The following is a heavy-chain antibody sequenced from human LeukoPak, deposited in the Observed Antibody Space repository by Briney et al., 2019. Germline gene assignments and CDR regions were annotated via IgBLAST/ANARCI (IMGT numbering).Heavy chain of an antibody. CDR1: GGSISSSSYY. D-gene: IGHD6-13*01. J-gene: IGHJ4*02. Sequence: PSETLSFTCTVSGGSISSSSYYWGWIRQLPGKGLEWIASIYYTGSTYYNPSLKSRVTISVDTSKNQFSLKLSSVTAADTAVYYCARGSSSFDYWGQGTLVTVSS. CDR2: IYYTGST. CDR3: ARGSSSFDY. V-gene: IGHV4-39*07.